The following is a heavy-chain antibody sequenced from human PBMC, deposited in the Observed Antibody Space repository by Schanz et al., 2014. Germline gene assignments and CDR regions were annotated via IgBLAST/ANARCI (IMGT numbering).Heavy chain of an antibody. J-gene: IGHJ6*02. CDR2: INSDGSTT. V-gene: IGHV3-74*02. D-gene: IGHD2-15*01. Sequence: EVQLVESGGGLVQSGGSLRLSCAASGFSFSDYSMNWVRQAPGKGLVWVSRINSDGSTTIYADSVKGRFTISRDNAKNTLYLQMNSLRAEDTAVYYCARVELSVYYYAMDVWGQGTTVTVSS. CDR1: GFSFSDYS. CDR3: ARVELSVYYYAMDV.